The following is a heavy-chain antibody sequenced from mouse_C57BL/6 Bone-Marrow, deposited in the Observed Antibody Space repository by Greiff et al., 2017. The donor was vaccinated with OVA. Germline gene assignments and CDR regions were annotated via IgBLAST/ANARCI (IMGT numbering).Heavy chain of an antibody. Sequence: EVQLVESGAELVRPGASVKLSCTASGFNITDDYMHWVKQRPEQGLEWIGWIDPENGDTEYASKFQGKATITADTSSNTAYLQLSSLTSEDTAVYYCTSRWLLYAMDYWGQGTSVTVSS. CDR3: TSRWLLYAMDY. J-gene: IGHJ4*01. CDR1: GFNITDDY. CDR2: IDPENGDT. V-gene: IGHV14-4*01. D-gene: IGHD2-3*01.